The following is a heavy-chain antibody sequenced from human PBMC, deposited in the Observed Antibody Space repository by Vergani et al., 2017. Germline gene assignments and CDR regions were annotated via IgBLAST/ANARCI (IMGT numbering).Heavy chain of an antibody. D-gene: IGHD3-9*01. V-gene: IGHV3-23*01. CDR3: AKQYFVSGNYLFDY. CDR2: ISGSGVSA. CDR1: EFTFSNYA. J-gene: IGHJ4*02. Sequence: EVQLLESGGGLVQPGGSLRLTCAASEFTFSNYAMNWVRPAPGKGLEWVSGISGSGVSAYYTDSVKGRFTISRDNSKNMLFLQMNNLGTEDTAIYYCAKQYFVSGNYLFDYWGQGTLVTVSS.